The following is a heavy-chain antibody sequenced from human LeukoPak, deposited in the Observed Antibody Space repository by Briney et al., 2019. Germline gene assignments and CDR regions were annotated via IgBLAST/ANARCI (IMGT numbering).Heavy chain of an antibody. D-gene: IGHD5-18*01. CDR2: INHSGST. V-gene: IGHV4-34*01. CDR3: ASRDTATGLD. Sequence: SETLSLTCAVYGGSFSGYYWSWIRQPPGKGLEWIGEINHSGSTNYNPPLKSRVTISVDTSKNQFSLKLSSVTAADTAVYYCASRDTATGLDWGQGTLVTVSS. J-gene: IGHJ4*02. CDR1: GGSFSGYY.